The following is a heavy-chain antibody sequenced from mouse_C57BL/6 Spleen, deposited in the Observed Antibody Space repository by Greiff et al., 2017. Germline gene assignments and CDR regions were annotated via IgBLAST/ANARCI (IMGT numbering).Heavy chain of an antibody. CDR2: IYPRSGNT. CDR1: GYTFTSYG. D-gene: IGHD1-1*01. CDR3: DYYGSSSYAMDY. Sequence: VQLQQSGAELARPGASVKLSCKASGYTFTSYGISWVKQRTGQGLEWIGEIYPRSGNTYYNEKFKGKATLTADKSTSTAYMELRSLTSEDSAVYFCDYYGSSSYAMDYWGQGTSVTVSS. V-gene: IGHV1-81*01. J-gene: IGHJ4*01.